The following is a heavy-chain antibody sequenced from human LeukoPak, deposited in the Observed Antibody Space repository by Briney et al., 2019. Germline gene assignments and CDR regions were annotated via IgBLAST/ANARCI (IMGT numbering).Heavy chain of an antibody. V-gene: IGHV3-23*01. CDR2: ISCRGVNT. J-gene: IGHJ4*02. D-gene: IGHD2/OR15-2a*01. Sequence: QPGGSLRLSCAASGFTFTSYVMTWVRQAPGKGLEWGSAISCRGVNTYFADCVKGRFTMSRDNSQNTLYLQMNSLSAEDTAVYYCAKSGAGAEFYYLDSWGQGTLVTVSS. CDR3: AKSGAGAEFYYLDS. CDR1: GFTFTSYV.